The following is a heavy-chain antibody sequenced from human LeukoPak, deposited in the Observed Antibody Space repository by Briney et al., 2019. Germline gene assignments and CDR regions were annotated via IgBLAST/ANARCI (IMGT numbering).Heavy chain of an antibody. CDR2: ISSSGSII. CDR1: GFAFSDYE. V-gene: IGHV3-48*03. CDR3: ARGTGGTRMDV. J-gene: IGHJ6*01. Sequence: GGSLRLSCASSGFAFSDYEMNWVRQAPGKGLEWVSYISSSGSIIYYADSVKGRFTISRDNAKNTVFLQMNSLRAEDTAVYYCARGTGGTRMDVWGQGTTVTVSS. D-gene: IGHD2-8*02.